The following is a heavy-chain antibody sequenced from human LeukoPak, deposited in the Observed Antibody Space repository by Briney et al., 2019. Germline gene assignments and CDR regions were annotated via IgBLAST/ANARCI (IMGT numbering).Heavy chain of an antibody. V-gene: IGHV3-66*01. Sequence: GGSLRLSCAASGFTVSSNYMSWVRQAPGKGLEWVSVIYSGGSTYYADSVKGRFTISRDNSKNTLYLQMNSLRAEDTAVYYCAREGGWDYDFWSGYYKGLDYWGQGTLVTVSS. D-gene: IGHD3-3*01. J-gene: IGHJ4*02. CDR1: GFTVSSNY. CDR3: AREGGWDYDFWSGYYKGLDY. CDR2: IYSGGST.